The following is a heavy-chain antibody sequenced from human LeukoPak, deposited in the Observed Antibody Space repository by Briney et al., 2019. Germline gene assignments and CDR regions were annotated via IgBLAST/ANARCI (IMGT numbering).Heavy chain of an antibody. J-gene: IGHJ6*02. Sequence: SQTLSLTCTVSGDSMTINGYSWTWLRQLPGKGLELIGYIYYGGSAKCNPSLKSRVTISLDTSKKQFSLKLTSVTAADTAVYFCTRDRRLSGGMDVWGQGTSVSVSS. CDR1: GDSMTINGYS. CDR2: IYYGGSA. D-gene: IGHD3-10*01. CDR3: TRDRRLSGGMDV. V-gene: IGHV4-31*03.